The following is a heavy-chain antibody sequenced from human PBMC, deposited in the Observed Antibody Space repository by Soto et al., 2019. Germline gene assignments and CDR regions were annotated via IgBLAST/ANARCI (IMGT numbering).Heavy chain of an antibody. CDR1: GGSISSSSYY. D-gene: IGHD3-22*01. CDR2: IYYRGST. Sequence: SSETLSLTCTVSGGSISSSSYYWGWIRQPPGKGLEWIGSIYYRGSTYYNPSLKSRVTISVDTSKNQFSLKLSSVTAADTAVYYCARPSYYYDSSGIGDYFYGYWDQETLVTISS. CDR3: ARPSYYYDSSGIGDYFYGY. V-gene: IGHV4-39*01. J-gene: IGHJ4*01.